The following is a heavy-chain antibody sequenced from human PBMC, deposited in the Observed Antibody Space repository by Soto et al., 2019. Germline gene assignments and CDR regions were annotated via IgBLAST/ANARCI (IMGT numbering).Heavy chain of an antibody. D-gene: IGHD2-15*01. J-gene: IGHJ1*01. V-gene: IGHV4-59*08. CDR2: IYYSGST. CDR1: GGSISGYY. Sequence: SETLSLTCTVSGGSISGYYWSWIRQPPGKGLEWIGYIYYSGSTNYNPSLKSRVTISVDTSKNQFSLKLSSVTAADTAVYYCARHEEMVAATHPYFQHWGQGTLVTVSS. CDR3: ARHEEMVAATHPYFQH.